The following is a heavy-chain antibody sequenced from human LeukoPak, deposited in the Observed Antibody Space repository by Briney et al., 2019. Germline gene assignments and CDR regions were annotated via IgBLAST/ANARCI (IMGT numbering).Heavy chain of an antibody. Sequence: GGSLRLSCAASGFTFSDYYTSWIRQAPGKGLEWVSAISGSGGSTYYADSVKGRFTISRDNSKNTLYLQMNSLRADDTAVYYCAKFSGSYPDHHDYWGQGTLVTVSS. CDR2: ISGSGGST. J-gene: IGHJ4*02. CDR1: GFTFSDYY. D-gene: IGHD1-26*01. V-gene: IGHV3-23*01. CDR3: AKFSGSYPDHHDY.